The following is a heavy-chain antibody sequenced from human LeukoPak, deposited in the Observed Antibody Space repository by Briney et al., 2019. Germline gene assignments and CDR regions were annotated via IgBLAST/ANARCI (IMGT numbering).Heavy chain of an antibody. V-gene: IGHV3-23*01. CDR1: GFTFSSYA. CDR3: ARYCSSTSCYIDAFDI. D-gene: IGHD2-2*02. Sequence: TGGSLRLSCAASGFTFSSYAMSWVRQAPGKGLEWVSAISGSGGSTYYADSVKGRFTISRDNAKNSLYLQMNSLRAEDTAVYYCARYCSSTSCYIDAFDIWGQGTMVTVSS. CDR2: ISGSGGST. J-gene: IGHJ3*02.